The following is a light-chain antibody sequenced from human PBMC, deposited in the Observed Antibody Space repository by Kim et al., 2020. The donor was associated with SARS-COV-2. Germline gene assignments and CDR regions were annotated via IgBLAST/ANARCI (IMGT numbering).Light chain of an antibody. CDR2: GAS. Sequence: ETVLTQSPGTLSLSPGERATLSCRASQSVTSSYLAWYQQKPGQAPRLLIYGASSRATGIPDRFSGSGSGTDFTLTINRLEPEDFAVYYCQQYAASPRTFGQGTKVDIK. CDR1: QSVTSSY. CDR3: QQYAASPRT. V-gene: IGKV3-20*01. J-gene: IGKJ1*01.